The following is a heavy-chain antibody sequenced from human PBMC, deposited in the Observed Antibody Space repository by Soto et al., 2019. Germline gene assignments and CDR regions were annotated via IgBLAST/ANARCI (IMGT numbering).Heavy chain of an antibody. CDR2: INHSGST. D-gene: IGHD3-3*02. V-gene: IGHV4-34*01. Sequence: SATLSLTGAVYGGSFSGYYWSWIRQPPGKGLEWIGEINHSGSTNYNPSLKSRVTISVDTSKNQFSLKLSSVTAADTAVYYCARSIFGVVMVWFDPWGQGTLVTVSS. J-gene: IGHJ5*02. CDR1: GGSFSGYY. CDR3: ARSIFGVVMVWFDP.